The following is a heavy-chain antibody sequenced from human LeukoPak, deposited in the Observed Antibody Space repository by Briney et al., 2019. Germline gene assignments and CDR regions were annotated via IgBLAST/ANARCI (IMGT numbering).Heavy chain of an antibody. V-gene: IGHV5-10-1*01. D-gene: IGHD2-15*01. J-gene: IGHJ6*02. Sequence: GESLKISCNGSGYXFTSYWISWVRQMAGKGLEWTGTINPSDSYTNYSPSFQGHVTISADKSISTAYLQWSSLKASETAMYYCARHRCSGGSCNYYYYYGMDVWGQGTTVTVSS. CDR2: INPSDSYT. CDR3: ARHRCSGGSCNYYYYYGMDV. CDR1: GYXFTSYW.